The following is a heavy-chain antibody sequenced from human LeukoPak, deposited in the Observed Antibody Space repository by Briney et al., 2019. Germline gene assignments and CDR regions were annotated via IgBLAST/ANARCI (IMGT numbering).Heavy chain of an antibody. CDR2: IIGSGGGT. CDR3: AKAEGITMIVVVITPFDY. V-gene: IGHV3-23*01. J-gene: IGHJ4*02. Sequence: GGSLRLSCAAFGFTFSSYAMSWGRQAPGKGREWVSAIIGSGGGTYYADSVKGRFTISRDDSKNTLSLQMNSRRAEDTAVYYCAKAEGITMIVVVITPFDYWGQGTLVTVSS. CDR1: GFTFSSYA. D-gene: IGHD3-22*01.